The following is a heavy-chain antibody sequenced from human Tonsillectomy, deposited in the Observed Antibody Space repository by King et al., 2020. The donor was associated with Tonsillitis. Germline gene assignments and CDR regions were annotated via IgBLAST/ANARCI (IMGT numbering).Heavy chain of an antibody. CDR3: ATSRYYYDSSAYSRFDY. Sequence: QLVQSGGGLVQPGGSLRLSCAASGFTFSTYGMSWVRQAPGKGLEWVSAVSGGGGSTYYADSVKGRFTISRDNSKNTLYLQMNSLRAEDTAVYYCATSRYYYDSSAYSRFDYWGQGTLVTVSS. V-gene: IGHV3-23*04. J-gene: IGHJ4*02. CDR1: GFTFSTYG. D-gene: IGHD3-22*01. CDR2: VSGGGGST.